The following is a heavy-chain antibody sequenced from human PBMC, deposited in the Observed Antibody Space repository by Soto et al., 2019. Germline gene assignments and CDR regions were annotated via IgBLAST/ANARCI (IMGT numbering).Heavy chain of an antibody. Sequence: GGSLRLSCAASGFTFSSYAMSWVRQAPGKGLEWVSAISGSGGSTYYADSVKGRFTISRDNSKNTLYLQMNSLRAEDTAVYYCAKDLIPLSSLAVGGYHAFDIWGQGTMVTVSS. CDR2: ISGSGGST. J-gene: IGHJ3*02. CDR1: GFTFSSYA. V-gene: IGHV3-23*01. CDR3: AKDLIPLSSLAVGGYHAFDI. D-gene: IGHD6-19*01.